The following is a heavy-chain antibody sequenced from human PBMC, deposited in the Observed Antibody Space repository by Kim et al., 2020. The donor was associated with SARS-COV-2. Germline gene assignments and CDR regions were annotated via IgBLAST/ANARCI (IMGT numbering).Heavy chain of an antibody. D-gene: IGHD4-4*01. J-gene: IGHJ5*02. V-gene: IGHV3-74*01. Sequence: GGSLRLSCAASGFTFSSHWMQRARQAPGKGLEWVSHISKDATDIRYADSVKGRFTVSRDNAKNTLYLQMISLRVEDTAVYYCARDYSAQRKFDPWGQGTL. CDR1: GFTFSSHW. CDR3: ARDYSAQRKFDP. CDR2: ISKDATDI.